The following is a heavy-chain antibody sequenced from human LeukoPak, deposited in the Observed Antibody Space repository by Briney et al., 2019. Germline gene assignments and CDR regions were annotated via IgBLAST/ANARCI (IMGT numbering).Heavy chain of an antibody. CDR1: GFIFSSYA. D-gene: IGHD5-24*01. Sequence: GGSLRLSCAASGFIFSSYAMSWARRAPGKGLEWVSGISGSGGSTYYADSVKGRFTISRDKSKNTLYLQMNSLRAEDTAVYYCAKERGHGYNYNFDYWGQGTLVTVSS. V-gene: IGHV3-23*01. CDR3: AKERGHGYNYNFDY. CDR2: ISGSGGST. J-gene: IGHJ4*02.